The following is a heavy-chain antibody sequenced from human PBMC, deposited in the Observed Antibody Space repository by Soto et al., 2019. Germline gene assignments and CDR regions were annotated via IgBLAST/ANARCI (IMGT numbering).Heavy chain of an antibody. Sequence: SQTLSLTCNLHGGSLSRDYWDWLRQPAGKGLEWIGNIYYTGRVYYNLSFSGRVSMSIDKSKNDFYLELSSVTAADTDVFCCAKNPARSTFFDYWGQGFLVTVSS. J-gene: IGHJ4*02. V-gene: IGHV4-59*04. CDR1: GGSLSRDY. CDR2: IYYTGRV. CDR3: AKNPARSTFFDY.